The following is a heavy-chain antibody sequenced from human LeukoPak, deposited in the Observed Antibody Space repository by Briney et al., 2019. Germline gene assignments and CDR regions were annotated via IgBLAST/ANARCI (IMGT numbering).Heavy chain of an antibody. J-gene: IGHJ4*02. CDR1: GGSISSYY. Sequence: SETLSLACTVSGGSISSYYWSWIRQPPGKGLEWIGRIYTSGSPNYNPSLKSRVTISLDTSKNHFSLNLSSVTAADTAVYYCARDSPGRYFDYWGQGTLVTVSS. CDR3: ARDSPGRYFDY. CDR2: IYTSGSP. V-gene: IGHV4-4*08.